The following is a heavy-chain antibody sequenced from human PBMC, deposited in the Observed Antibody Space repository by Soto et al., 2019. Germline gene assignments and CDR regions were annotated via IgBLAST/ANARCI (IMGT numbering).Heavy chain of an antibody. J-gene: IGHJ5*02. V-gene: IGHV4-61*05. Sequence: SETLSLTCTVSGGSISSSSYYWSWIRQPPGKGLEWIGEINHSGSTNYNPSLKSRVTISVDTSKNQFSLKLSSVTAADTAVYYCARGRKQWLALNSWFDPWGQGTLVTVSS. CDR2: INHSGST. CDR1: GGSISSSSYY. CDR3: ARGRKQWLALNSWFDP. D-gene: IGHD6-19*01.